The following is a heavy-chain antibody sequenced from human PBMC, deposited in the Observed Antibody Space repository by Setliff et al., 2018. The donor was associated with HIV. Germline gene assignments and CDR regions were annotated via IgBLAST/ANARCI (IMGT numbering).Heavy chain of an antibody. D-gene: IGHD3-10*01. CDR2: ISSSAGST. J-gene: IGHJ6*02. CDR3: ARKLRPGHGVDV. Sequence: GGSLRLSCAASGFTFSSYAMSWVRQTPGKGLEWVSFISSSAGSTYYSDSVKGRFTISRDNSKNMLYLQMNSLRAEDTAIYYCARKLRPGHGVDVWGQGTTVTVSS. V-gene: IGHV3-23*01. CDR1: GFTFSSYA.